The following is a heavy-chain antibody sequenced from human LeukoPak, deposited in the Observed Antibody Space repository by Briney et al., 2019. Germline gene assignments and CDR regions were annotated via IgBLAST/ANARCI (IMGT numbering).Heavy chain of an antibody. CDR2: LSGDYGLT. V-gene: IGHV3-23*01. Sequence: GGSLRLSCAASGFTFSNYAMIWVRQAPGKGRECVSTLSGDYGLTYYADSVKGRFTISRDNSKSTLYLQMSNVRPEDTAIYYYARNEVGYHYYIGVRGKGTTVTVSS. CDR3: ARNEVGYHYYIGV. J-gene: IGHJ6*03. CDR1: GFTFSNYA.